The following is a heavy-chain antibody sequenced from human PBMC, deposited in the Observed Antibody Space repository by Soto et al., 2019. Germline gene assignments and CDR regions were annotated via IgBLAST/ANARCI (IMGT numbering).Heavy chain of an antibody. D-gene: IGHD2-8*02. V-gene: IGHV4-34*01. CDR1: GGSFSGYY. J-gene: IGHJ4*02. CDR2: INHSGST. CDR3: ARDKITGLFDY. Sequence: QVQLQQWGAGLLKPSETLSLTCAVYGGSFSGYYWTWIRQPPGTGLEWIGEINHSGSTNYNPSLKSRVTISVDTSKNQFSLKLTSVTAADTAVYYCARDKITGLFDYWGQGTRVTVPS.